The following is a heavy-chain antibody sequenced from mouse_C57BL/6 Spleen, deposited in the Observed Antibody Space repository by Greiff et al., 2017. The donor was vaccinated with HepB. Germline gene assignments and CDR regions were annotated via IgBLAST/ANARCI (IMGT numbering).Heavy chain of an antibody. CDR1: GYTFTSYW. CDR2: INPSNGGT. CDR3: AREGAYYSTWFAY. D-gene: IGHD2-5*01. J-gene: IGHJ3*01. V-gene: IGHV1-53*01. Sequence: VQLQQPGTELVKPGASVKLSCKASGYTFTSYWMHWVKQRPGQGLEWIGNINPSNGGTNYNEKFKSKATLTVDKSSSTAYMQLSSLTSEDSAVYDCAREGAYYSTWFAYWGQGTLVTVSA.